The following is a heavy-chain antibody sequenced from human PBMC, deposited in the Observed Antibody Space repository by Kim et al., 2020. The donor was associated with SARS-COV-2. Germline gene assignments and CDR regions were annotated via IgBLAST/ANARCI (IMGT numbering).Heavy chain of an antibody. J-gene: IGHJ6*02. CDR2: ISSSSSYI. D-gene: IGHD6-13*01. CDR3: ARLPPSSWLNFNYYYYYGMDV. V-gene: IGHV3-21*01. Sequence: GGSLRLSCAASGFTFSSYSMNWVRQAPGKGLEWVSSISSSSSYIYYADSVKGRFTISRDNAKNSLYLQMNSLRAEDTAVYYCARLPPSSWLNFNYYYYYGMDVWGQGTTVTVSS. CDR1: GFTFSSYS.